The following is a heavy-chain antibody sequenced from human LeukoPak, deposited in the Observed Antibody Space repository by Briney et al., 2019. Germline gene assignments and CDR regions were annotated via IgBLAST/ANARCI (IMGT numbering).Heavy chain of an antibody. Sequence: PGGSLRLSCAASGITFSSYAMSWGRQAPGKGLEWVSAISGSGGSTYYADSVKGRFTISRDNSKNTLYLQMNSLRAEDTAVYYCARINSDYFDYWGQGTLVTVSS. CDR1: GITFSSYA. J-gene: IGHJ4*02. V-gene: IGHV3-23*01. CDR3: ARINSDYFDY. CDR2: ISGSGGST. D-gene: IGHD1-1*01.